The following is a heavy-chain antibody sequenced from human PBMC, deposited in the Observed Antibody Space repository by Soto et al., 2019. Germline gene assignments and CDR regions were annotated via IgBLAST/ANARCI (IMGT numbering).Heavy chain of an antibody. J-gene: IGHJ6*02. V-gene: IGHV3-23*01. CDR3: VKDQFPRAVAGYYYGMHV. Sequence: GSLRLSCAASGFTFSSYAMSWVRQAPGKGLEWVSAISGSGGSTYYADSVKGRFTISRDNSKNTLYLQMNSLRAEDTAVYYCVKDQFPRAVAGYYYGMHVWGQGTTVTVSS. D-gene: IGHD6-19*01. CDR1: GFTFSSYA. CDR2: ISGSGGST.